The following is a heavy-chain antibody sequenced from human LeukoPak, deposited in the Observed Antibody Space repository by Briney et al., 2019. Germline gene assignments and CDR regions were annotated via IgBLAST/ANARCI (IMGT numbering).Heavy chain of an antibody. V-gene: IGHV3-48*04. CDR3: ARDKAMSRLHGMDV. J-gene: IGHJ6*02. CDR2: ISSSSSTI. CDR1: GFTFSSYS. Sequence: GGSLRLSCAASGFTFSSYSMNWVRQAPGKGLEWVSYISSSSSTIYYADSVKGRFTISRDNAKNSLYLQMNSLRAEDTAVYYCARDKAMSRLHGMDVWGQGTTVTVSS. D-gene: IGHD2-2*01.